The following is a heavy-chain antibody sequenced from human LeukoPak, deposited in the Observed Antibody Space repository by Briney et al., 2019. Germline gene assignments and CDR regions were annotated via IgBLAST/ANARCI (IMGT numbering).Heavy chain of an antibody. Sequence: GGSLRLSCAASGFTFSSYSMNWVRQAPGKGLEWVSSISSSSSYIYYADSVKGRFTISRDNAKNSLYLQMNSLRAEDTAVYYCARTAENEWELPYYYYYYMDVWGKGTTVTISS. CDR3: ARTAENEWELPYYYYYYMDV. CDR2: ISSSSSYI. J-gene: IGHJ6*03. V-gene: IGHV3-21*01. CDR1: GFTFSSYS. D-gene: IGHD1-26*01.